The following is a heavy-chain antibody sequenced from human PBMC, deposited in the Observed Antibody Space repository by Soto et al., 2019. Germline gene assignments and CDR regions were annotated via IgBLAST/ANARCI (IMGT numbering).Heavy chain of an antibody. D-gene: IGHD6-19*01. V-gene: IGHV1-18*01. Sequence: QVQLVQSGAEVKKPGASVKVSCKASGYTFTSYGISWVRQAPGQGLEWMGWSSAYNGNTNYAQKLQGKVTMTTETSTSTAYMELRSLRSDDTAVYYCAASSGWLNNGYAFDIWGQGTMVTVSS. J-gene: IGHJ3*02. CDR2: SSAYNGNT. CDR3: AASSGWLNNGYAFDI. CDR1: GYTFTSYG.